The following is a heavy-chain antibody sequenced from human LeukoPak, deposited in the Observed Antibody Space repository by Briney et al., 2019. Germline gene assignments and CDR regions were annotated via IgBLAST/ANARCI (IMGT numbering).Heavy chain of an antibody. CDR2: INTDGTVT. V-gene: IGHV3-74*01. CDR3: ATKQWRAPPRDS. Sequence: AGGSLRLSCAASGFTFSKYWMLWVRQAPGKGLESVSRINTDGTVTTYADSVKGRFTVSRDNADNTMFLQMNSVRDEDTAVYYCATKQWRAPPRDSWGQGTPVTVSS. J-gene: IGHJ4*02. CDR1: GFTFSKYW. D-gene: IGHD6-19*01.